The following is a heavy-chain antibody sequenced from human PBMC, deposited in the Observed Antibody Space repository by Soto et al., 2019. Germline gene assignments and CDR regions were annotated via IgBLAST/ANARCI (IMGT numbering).Heavy chain of an antibody. V-gene: IGHV4-4*02. D-gene: IGHD3-10*01. J-gene: IGHJ6*02. Sequence: SETLSLTCAVSGGSISSSNWWSWVRQPPGKGLEWIGEIYHSGSTNYNPSLKSRVTISVDKSKNQFSLKLSSVTAADTAVYYCASASTYGSGSYHYYYGMDVWGQGTTVTVSS. CDR3: ASASTYGSGSYHYYYGMDV. CDR2: IYHSGST. CDR1: GGSISSSNW.